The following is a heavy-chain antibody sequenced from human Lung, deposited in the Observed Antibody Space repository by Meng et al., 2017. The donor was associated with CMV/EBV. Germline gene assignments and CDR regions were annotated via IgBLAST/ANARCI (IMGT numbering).Heavy chain of an antibody. CDR2: ISYDGSNK. V-gene: IGHV3-30-3*01. CDR1: GFTFSSYA. J-gene: IGHJ5*02. CDR3: ARDDSSS. D-gene: IGHD3-22*01. Sequence: QGQWVGSGGGGVQPGRSLRLSCAASGFTFSSYAMHWVRQAPGKGLEWVAVISYDGSNKYYADSVKGRFTISRDNSKNTLYLQMNSLRAEDTAVYYCARDDSSSWGQGTLVTVFS.